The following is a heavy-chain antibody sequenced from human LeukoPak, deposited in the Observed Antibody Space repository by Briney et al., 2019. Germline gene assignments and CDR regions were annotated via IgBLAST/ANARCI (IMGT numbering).Heavy chain of an antibody. J-gene: IGHJ4*02. V-gene: IGHV4-59*01. Sequence: PSETLSLTCTVSGGSISSYYWSWTRQPPGKGLEWIGYIFYSGSINCNPSLKSRLTMSVDTSKNQFSLKLSSVTAADTAVYYCARSLRYFADWGQGTLVTVSS. CDR2: IFYSGSI. CDR3: ARSLRYFAD. D-gene: IGHD3-9*01. CDR1: GGSISSYY.